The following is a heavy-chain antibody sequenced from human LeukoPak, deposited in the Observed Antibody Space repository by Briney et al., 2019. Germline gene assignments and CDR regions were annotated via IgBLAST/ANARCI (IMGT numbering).Heavy chain of an antibody. Sequence: GGSLRLSCAASGFTFSSYAITWVRQAPGKGLEWVSGVTAGGATTFYADSVKGRFTISRDNSKNTLYLQMNSLRAEDTAVYYCAKRDYSDTSGYLPLFDCWGQGTLVTVSS. J-gene: IGHJ4*02. CDR1: GFTFSSYA. V-gene: IGHV3-23*01. D-gene: IGHD3-22*01. CDR2: VTAGGATT. CDR3: AKRDYSDTSGYLPLFDC.